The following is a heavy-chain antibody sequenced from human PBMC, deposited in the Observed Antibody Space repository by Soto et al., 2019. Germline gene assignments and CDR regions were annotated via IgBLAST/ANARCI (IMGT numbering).Heavy chain of an antibody. D-gene: IGHD6-19*01. Sequence: EVQLVETGGGLIQPGGSLRLSCAASGFTVSSNYMSWVRQAPGRGLEWVSVIYSGGSTYYADSVKGRFTISRDNSKNTLCIQMNSLRDADTAVYYCAGHRGGWSAHTGPGYFDLWGRGTMVTVSS. V-gene: IGHV3-53*02. J-gene: IGHJ2*01. CDR1: GFTVSSNY. CDR2: IYSGGST. CDR3: AGHRGGWSAHTGPGYFDL.